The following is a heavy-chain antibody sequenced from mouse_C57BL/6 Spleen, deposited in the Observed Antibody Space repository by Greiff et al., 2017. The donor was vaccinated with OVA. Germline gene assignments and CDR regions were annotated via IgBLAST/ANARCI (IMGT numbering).Heavy chain of an antibody. CDR3: ARGGLLRSYYYAMDY. D-gene: IGHD1-1*01. J-gene: IGHJ4*01. CDR1: GYTFTSYW. Sequence: QVQLQQSGTELVKPGASVKLSCKASGYTFTSYWMHWVKQRPGQGLEWIGNINPSNGGTNYNEKFKSKATLTVDKSSSTAYMQLSSLTSEDSAVYYCARGGLLRSYYYAMDYWGQGTSVTVSS. V-gene: IGHV1-53*01. CDR2: INPSNGGT.